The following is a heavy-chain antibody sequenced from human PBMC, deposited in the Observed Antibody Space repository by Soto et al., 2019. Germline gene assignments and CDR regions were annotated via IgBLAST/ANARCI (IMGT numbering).Heavy chain of an antibody. CDR2: IKGDASST. CDR1: GFTFSSYW. D-gene: IGHD5-18*01. CDR3: ARGLPGYYGADV. V-gene: IGHV3-74*01. J-gene: IGHJ6*02. Sequence: EVQLVESGGGLVQPGGSLRISCAASGFTFSSYWMHWVRQAPGKGLVWVSRIKGDASSTNYVDIVKGRFIISRDSAENTLYLKMNSLRAQDTAVYYCARGLPGYYGADVWGQGTTVTVSS.